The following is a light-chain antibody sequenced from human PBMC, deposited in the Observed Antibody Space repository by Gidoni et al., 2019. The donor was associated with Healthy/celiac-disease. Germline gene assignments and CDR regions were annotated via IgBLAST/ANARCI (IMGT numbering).Light chain of an antibody. V-gene: IGKV1-8*01. CDR1: QGISSY. J-gene: IGKJ4*01. Sequence: AIRMTQSPSSLSASTGDRVTITCRASQGISSYLAWYQQKPGKAPKLLIYAASTLQSGVPSRFSGSGSGTEFTLTISCLQSEDFATYYCQQYYSYPLTFGGXTKVEIK. CDR2: AAS. CDR3: QQYYSYPLT.